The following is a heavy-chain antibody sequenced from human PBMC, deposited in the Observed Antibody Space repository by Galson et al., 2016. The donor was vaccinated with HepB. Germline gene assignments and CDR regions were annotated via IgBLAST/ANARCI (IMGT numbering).Heavy chain of an antibody. V-gene: IGHV4-30-2*01. D-gene: IGHD3-3*01. CDR2: IYHSGSI. J-gene: IGHJ4*02. CDR3: ARGRVNDFWSGPPGGYFDY. Sequence: TLSLTCAVSGGSISSGGYSWSWIRQPPGKGLEWIAYIYHSGSIYYNPSLTSRVTMSLDRSKNQFSLKLNSVTAADTAVYYCARGRVNDFWSGPPGGYFDYWGQGTLVTVSS. CDR1: GGSISSGGYS.